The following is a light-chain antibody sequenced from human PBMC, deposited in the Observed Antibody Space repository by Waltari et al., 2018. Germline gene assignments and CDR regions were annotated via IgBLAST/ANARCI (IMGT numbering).Light chain of an antibody. Sequence: QSALTQPASVSGSPGQSITISCTGSSSDVGASQFVSWYQQHPGKAPKLMIYEVNQRPSGISNRFSGSKSGNTAALTISGLQTEDEADYYCCSYVTGDTWVFGGGTRVAVL. V-gene: IGLV2-23*02. CDR1: SSDVGASQF. CDR2: EVN. CDR3: CSYVTGDTWV. J-gene: IGLJ3*02.